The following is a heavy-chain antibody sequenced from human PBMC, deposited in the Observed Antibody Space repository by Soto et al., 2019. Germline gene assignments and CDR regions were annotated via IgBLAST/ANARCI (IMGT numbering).Heavy chain of an antibody. V-gene: IGHV1-3*01. CDR1: GYTFTSYA. CDR2: INAGNGNT. J-gene: IGHJ4*02. CDR3: ARSRGAVRAIDF. D-gene: IGHD2-2*02. Sequence: ASVKVSCKASGYTFTSYAMHWVRQAPGQRLEWMGWINAGNGNTKYSQKFQGRVTITRDTSASTAYMELSSLRSEDTAVYYCARSRGAVRAIDFWGQGTLVTVSS.